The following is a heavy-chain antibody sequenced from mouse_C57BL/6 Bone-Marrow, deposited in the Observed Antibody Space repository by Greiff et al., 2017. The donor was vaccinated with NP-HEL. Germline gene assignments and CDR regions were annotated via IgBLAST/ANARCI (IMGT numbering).Heavy chain of an antibody. CDR3: ASVAYYRNSAWFAY. D-gene: IGHD2-5*01. CDR2: IDPSDSET. J-gene: IGHJ3*01. CDR1: GYTFTSYW. Sequence: VQLQQPGAELVRPGSSVKLSCKASGYTFTSYWMHWVKQRPIQGLEWIGNIDPSDSETHYNQKFKDKATLTVDKSSSTAYMQLSSLTSEDSAVYYCASVAYYRNSAWFAYWGQGTLVTVSA. V-gene: IGHV1-52*01.